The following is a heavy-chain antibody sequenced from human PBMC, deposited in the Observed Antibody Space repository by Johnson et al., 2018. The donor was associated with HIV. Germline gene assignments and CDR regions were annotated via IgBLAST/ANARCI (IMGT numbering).Heavy chain of an antibody. CDR1: GFTVSRNY. J-gene: IGHJ3*02. CDR3: ATAGVVTIFGVVIPTDAFDI. CDR2: LYSGGST. Sequence: VQLVESGGGLAKPAWSPRLSCAASGFTVSRNYMTWVRQAPGKGLEWVSVLYSGGSTYYADSVKGRFTISRDNSKNTLYLQMNSLRAEDTAVYYCATAGVVTIFGVVIPTDAFDIWGQGTMVIVS. V-gene: IGHV3-53*01. D-gene: IGHD3-3*01.